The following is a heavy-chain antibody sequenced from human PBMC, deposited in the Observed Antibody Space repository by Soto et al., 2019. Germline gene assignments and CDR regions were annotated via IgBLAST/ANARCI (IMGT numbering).Heavy chain of an antibody. CDR1: GFTFSSYG. V-gene: IGHV3-33*01. D-gene: IGHD6-19*01. Sequence: QVQLVESGGGVVQPGRSLRLSCAASGFTFSSYGMHWVRQAPGKGLEWVAAIWYDGSNKYYADSVKGRFTISRDNSKNTLYLQINSLIAEDTAVYYCVRDGGSSSGWYVRYCYGMDVWGQGTTVTVSS. CDR3: VRDGGSSSGWYVRYCYGMDV. J-gene: IGHJ6*02. CDR2: IWYDGSNK.